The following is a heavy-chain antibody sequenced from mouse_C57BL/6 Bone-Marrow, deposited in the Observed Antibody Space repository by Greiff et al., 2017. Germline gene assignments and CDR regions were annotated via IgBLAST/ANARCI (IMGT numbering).Heavy chain of an antibody. CDR3: AREATVVAPFDY. J-gene: IGHJ2*01. CDR2: INPSSGYT. Sequence: VQLQQSGAELAKPGASVKLSCKASGYSFTSYWMHWVKQRPGQGLVWIGYINPSSGYTKYNQKFKDKATLTADKSSSTAYMQLSSLTYEDSAVYYCAREATVVAPFDYWGQGTTLTVSS. CDR1: GYSFTSYW. V-gene: IGHV1-7*01. D-gene: IGHD1-1*01.